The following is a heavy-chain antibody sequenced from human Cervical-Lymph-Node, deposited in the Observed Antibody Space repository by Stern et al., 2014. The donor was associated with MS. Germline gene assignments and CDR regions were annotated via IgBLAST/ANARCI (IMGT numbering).Heavy chain of an antibody. J-gene: IGHJ5*01. Sequence: VQLVESGAEVKKPGSSVNVSCTASGGPFSSSYAITWMRQAPRQGLAWMGRITPLLGLPYCAQKFQARVTIPADTSPSTAYMGLSSLRSEDTAVYYCARGAVSNRAAATLHNLFDSWGQGTLVTVSS. CDR1: GGPFSSSYA. V-gene: IGHV1-69*09. CDR3: ARGAVSNRAAATLHNLFDS. D-gene: IGHD2-15*01. CDR2: ITPLLGLP.